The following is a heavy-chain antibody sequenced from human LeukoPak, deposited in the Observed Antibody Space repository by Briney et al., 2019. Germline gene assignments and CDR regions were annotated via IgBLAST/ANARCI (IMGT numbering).Heavy chain of an antibody. D-gene: IGHD4-23*01. CDR3: ARYLDYGGNSRVFQH. CDR2: INHGGST. J-gene: IGHJ1*01. CDR1: GYSISSGYY. Sequence: SETLSLTCTVSGYSISSGYYWTWIRQPPGKGLEWIGEINHGGSTNYNPSLKSRVTISIDTSKNQFSLKLSSVTAADTAVYYCARYLDYGGNSRVFQHWGQGTLVTVSS. V-gene: IGHV4-38-2*02.